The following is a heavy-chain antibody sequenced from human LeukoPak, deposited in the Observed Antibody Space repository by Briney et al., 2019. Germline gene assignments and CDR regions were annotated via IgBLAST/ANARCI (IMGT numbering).Heavy chain of an antibody. CDR1: GFTFSTYG. CDR2: VSSTSATI. D-gene: IGHD6-19*01. J-gene: IGHJ4*02. Sequence: GGSLRLSCAASGFTFSTYGMNWVRQAPGKGLEWVSYVSSTSATISYADSVKGRFAISRDNAKNSLYLQIDSLRDEDTAVYYCARAGGGSSGWYDYWGQGTLVTVS. CDR3: ARAGGGSSGWYDY. V-gene: IGHV3-48*02.